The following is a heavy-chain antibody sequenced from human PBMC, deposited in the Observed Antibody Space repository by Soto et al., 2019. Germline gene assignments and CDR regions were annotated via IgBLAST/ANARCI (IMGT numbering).Heavy chain of an antibody. J-gene: IGHJ6*02. D-gene: IGHD3-9*01. Sequence: SETLSLTCIVSGGSISSPGYSWSWIRQPPGKAPEWIGYVYHSGNAYPKPSLKSRVTISLDGAKNQFSLKMTSVTAADTGLYYCAVRPYVDYGLDVWGQGTTVTVSS. CDR1: GGSISSPGYS. CDR3: AVRPYVDYGLDV. V-gene: IGHV4-30-2*01. CDR2: VYHSGNA.